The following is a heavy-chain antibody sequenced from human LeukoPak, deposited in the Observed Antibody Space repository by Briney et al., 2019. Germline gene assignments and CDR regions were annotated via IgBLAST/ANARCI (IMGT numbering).Heavy chain of an antibody. V-gene: IGHV5-51*01. CDR3: ARGGSGWFHNSDS. J-gene: IGHJ4*02. CDR2: IYPGDSDT. Sequence: GESLKISGKGSGYSFTTYWIVWVRQMPGKGREWMGIIYPGDSDTRYSPSFQGQVTISLDKSISTPFLQCSRLKASDTALEYCARGGSGWFHNSDSWGQGTLVTVSP. CDR1: GYSFTTYW. D-gene: IGHD6-19*01.